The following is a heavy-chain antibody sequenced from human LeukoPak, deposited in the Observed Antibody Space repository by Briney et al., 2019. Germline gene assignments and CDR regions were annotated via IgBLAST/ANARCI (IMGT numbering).Heavy chain of an antibody. CDR3: AKGSYYDNSGSFYFDY. CDR2: ISGSGDNT. CDR1: GFTFSSYA. D-gene: IGHD3-22*01. V-gene: IGHV3-23*01. Sequence: GGSLRLSCAASGFTFSSYAMSWVRQAPGKGLEWVSGISGSGDNTYYADSVKGRFTISRDNSKNTLYVQVNSLGTEDTAAYYCAKGSYYDNSGSFYFDYWGQGTLVTVSS. J-gene: IGHJ4*02.